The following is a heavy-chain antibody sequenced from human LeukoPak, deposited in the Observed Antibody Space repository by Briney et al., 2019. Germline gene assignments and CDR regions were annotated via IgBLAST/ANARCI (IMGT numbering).Heavy chain of an antibody. CDR3: ASIVVVPAALDAFDI. D-gene: IGHD2-2*01. J-gene: IGHJ3*02. CDR2: ISSSSSYI. V-gene: IGHV3-21*01. Sequence: PGGSLRLSCAASGFTFSSYSMNWVRQAPGKGLEWVSSISSSSSYIYYADSVKGRFTISRDNAKNSLYLQMNSLRAEDTAVYYCASIVVVPAALDAFDIWGQGTMVTVSS. CDR1: GFTFSSYS.